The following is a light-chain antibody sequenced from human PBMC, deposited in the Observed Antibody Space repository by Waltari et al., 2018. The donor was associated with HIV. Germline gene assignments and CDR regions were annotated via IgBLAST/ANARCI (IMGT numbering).Light chain of an antibody. V-gene: IGLV2-11*01. CDR3: CSYAGNYIFD. J-gene: IGLJ2*01. Sequence: QSALTQPRSVSGSPGQSVTISCTGTSSDVGAYNFVSWYQQYPGKAPKLLIYDVKKRPSGVPARFYGSKSDNTASLTISGLQAEDEADYYCCSYAGNYIFDFGGWTKLTVL. CDR1: SSDVGAYNF. CDR2: DVK.